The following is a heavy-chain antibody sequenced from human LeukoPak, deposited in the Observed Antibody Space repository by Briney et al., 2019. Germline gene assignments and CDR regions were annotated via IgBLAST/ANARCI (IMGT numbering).Heavy chain of an antibody. V-gene: IGHV4-39*01. D-gene: IGHD6-13*01. J-gene: IGHJ4*02. CDR3: ARHEAAAGQFDY. CDR2: LFYSGST. CDR1: GGSISSSSYY. Sequence: SETLSLTCIASGGSISSSSYYWGWIRQPPGKGLEWIGSLFYSGSTYYNTSLKSRVTISVDTSKKQFSLKLSSVTAADTAVYYCARHEAAAGQFDYWGQGTLVTVSS.